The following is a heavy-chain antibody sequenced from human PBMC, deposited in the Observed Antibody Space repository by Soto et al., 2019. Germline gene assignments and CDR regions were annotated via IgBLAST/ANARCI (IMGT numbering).Heavy chain of an antibody. D-gene: IGHD3-10*01. CDR2: IKQDGSEK. J-gene: IGHJ5*02. CDR3: AREYYYGSGSYTWFDP. Sequence: GGSLRLSCAASGFTFSSYWMSWVRQAPGKGLEWVANIKQDGSEKYYVDSVKGRFTISRDNAKNSLYLQMNSLRAEDTAVYYCAREYYYGSGSYTWFDPWGQGTLVTVSS. V-gene: IGHV3-7*01. CDR1: GFTFSSYW.